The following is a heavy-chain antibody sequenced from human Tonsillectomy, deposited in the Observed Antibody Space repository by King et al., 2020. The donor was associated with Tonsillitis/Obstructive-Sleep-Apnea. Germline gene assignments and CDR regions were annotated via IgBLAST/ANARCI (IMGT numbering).Heavy chain of an antibody. CDR2: IKQDGSEK. Sequence: VQLVESGGGLVRPGGSLRLSCAASGFTFSNYWMTWVRQAPGKGLEWVANIKQDGSEKYYVDSVKGRFTISRDNAKNSLYLQMNSLRAEDTAVYYCARGPDLSSGWSSFDYWGQGTLVTVSS. J-gene: IGHJ4*02. CDR3: ARGPDLSSGWSSFDY. D-gene: IGHD6-19*01. CDR1: GFTFSNYW. V-gene: IGHV3-7*03.